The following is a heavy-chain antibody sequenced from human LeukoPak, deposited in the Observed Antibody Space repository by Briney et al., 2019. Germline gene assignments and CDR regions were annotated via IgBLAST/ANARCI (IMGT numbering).Heavy chain of an antibody. CDR1: GFTFSSYW. Sequence: GSLRLSCAASGFTFSSYWMSWVRQAPGKGLEWVANINEDGSEKYYVDSVKGRFTISRDNAKNSLYLQMDSLRAEDTAVYYCARDGPHYDFWSGPAYWGQGTLVTVSS. V-gene: IGHV3-7*05. D-gene: IGHD3-3*01. J-gene: IGHJ4*02. CDR2: INEDGSEK. CDR3: ARDGPHYDFWSGPAY.